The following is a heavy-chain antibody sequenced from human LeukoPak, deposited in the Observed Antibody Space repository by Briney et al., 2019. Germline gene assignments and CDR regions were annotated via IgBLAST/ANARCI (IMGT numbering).Heavy chain of an antibody. CDR2: IYSGGST. D-gene: IGHD5-12*01. CDR3: ARIGAGGAFDI. J-gene: IGHJ3*02. CDR1: GFTVSSNY. Sequence: GGSLRLSCAASGFTVSSNYMTWVRQAPGKGLEWVSVIYSGGSTYYADSAKGRFTISRDNSKNTLYLQMNSLRGEDTAVYYCARIGAGGAFDIWGRGTMVTVSS. V-gene: IGHV3-66*01.